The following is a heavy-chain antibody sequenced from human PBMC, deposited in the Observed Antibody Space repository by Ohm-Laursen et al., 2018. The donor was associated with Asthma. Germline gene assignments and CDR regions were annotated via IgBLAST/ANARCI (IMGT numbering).Heavy chain of an antibody. CDR3: ASDTHWNSDSPGSGY. V-gene: IGHV3-21*01. D-gene: IGHD3-10*01. Sequence: SLRLSCAAAGFTFSSYSMNWVRQAPGKGLEWVSSISSSSSYIYYADSVKGRFTISRDNAKNSLYLQMNSLRAEDTAVYFCASDTHWNSDSPGSGYWGQGTLVTVSS. CDR1: GFTFSSYS. CDR2: ISSSSSYI. J-gene: IGHJ4*02.